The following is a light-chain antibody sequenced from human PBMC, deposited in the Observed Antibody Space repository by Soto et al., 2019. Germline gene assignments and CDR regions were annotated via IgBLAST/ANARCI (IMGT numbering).Light chain of an antibody. CDR1: QSVSNSF. CDR2: GAS. Sequence: EIALTQSPGTLSLSPGERATLSCRASQSVSNSFLAWYQQKPGQAPRLLIYGASNRATGIPDRFSGSGSGTDFTLTISRLEPEDFAVYYCQQYVTSPWAFGQGTQVE. J-gene: IGKJ1*01. V-gene: IGKV3-20*01. CDR3: QQYVTSPWA.